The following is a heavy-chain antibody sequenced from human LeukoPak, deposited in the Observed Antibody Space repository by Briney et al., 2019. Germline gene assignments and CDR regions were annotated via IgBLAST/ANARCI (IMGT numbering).Heavy chain of an antibody. CDR1: GFTFASSA. V-gene: IGHV1-58*01. CDR2: IVVGSGNT. D-gene: IGHD2-8*01. J-gene: IGHJ5*02. CDR3: AASGVPRKVRDLWFDP. Sequence: SVKVSCKASGFTFASSAVQWVRQARGQRLEWIGWIVVGSGNTNYAQKFQERVTITRDMSTSTAYMELSSLRSEDTAVYYCAASGVPRKVRDLWFDPWGQGTLVTVSS.